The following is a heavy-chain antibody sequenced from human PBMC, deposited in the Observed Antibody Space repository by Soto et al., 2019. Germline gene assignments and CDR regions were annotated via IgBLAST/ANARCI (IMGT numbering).Heavy chain of an antibody. CDR2: VNPNTGGT. V-gene: IGHV1-2*02. CDR1: GYSVTVYY. Sequence: ASVXVSFKACGYSVTVYYIDWLRQAPGQGLEWMGWVNPNTGGTKYAQKFQGTVTMTRDTSITTAYLELSRLRSDDTAVYYCARPFPYCAGDCYKEPIDYWGQGTPVP. J-gene: IGHJ4*02. CDR3: ARPFPYCAGDCYKEPIDY. D-gene: IGHD2-21*02.